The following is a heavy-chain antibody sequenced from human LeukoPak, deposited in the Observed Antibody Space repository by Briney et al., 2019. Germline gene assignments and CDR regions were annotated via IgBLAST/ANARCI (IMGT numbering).Heavy chain of an antibody. Sequence: ASVKVSCKASGYTFTGYYMHWVRQAPGQGLEWMGWINPNSGGTNYAQKFQGRVTMTRDTSISTAYMELSRLRSDDTAVYYCASAIVGAIYYFDYWGQGTLVTVYS. V-gene: IGHV1-2*02. J-gene: IGHJ4*02. CDR3: ASAIVGAIYYFDY. CDR2: INPNSGGT. D-gene: IGHD1-26*01. CDR1: GYTFTGYY.